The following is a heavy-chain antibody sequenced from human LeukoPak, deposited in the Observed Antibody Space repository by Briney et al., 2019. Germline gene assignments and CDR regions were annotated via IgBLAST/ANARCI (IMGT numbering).Heavy chain of an antibody. Sequence: GGSVRLSCAASGFTFSSYSMNWVRQAPGKGLEWISYISSTSSTIYYADSVEGRFTISRDNAKNSLYLQMNGLRAEDTAVYYCARAPARLDSSVEFFDYWGQRTLVTVSS. CDR2: ISSTSSTI. D-gene: IGHD3-22*01. J-gene: IGHJ4*02. CDR3: ARAPARLDSSVEFFDY. CDR1: GFTFSSYS. V-gene: IGHV3-48*01.